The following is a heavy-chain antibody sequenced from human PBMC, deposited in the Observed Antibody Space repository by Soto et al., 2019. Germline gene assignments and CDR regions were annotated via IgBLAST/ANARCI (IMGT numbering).Heavy chain of an antibody. CDR3: ARNRRKYYVLGRYGYYYYYMYV. J-gene: IGHJ6*03. D-gene: IGHD3-10*01. CDR1: GGTFSSYT. V-gene: IGHV1-69*02. Sequence: SVKVSCKASGGTFSSYTISWVRQAPGQGLEWMGRIIPILGIANYAQKFQGRVTITADKSTSTAYMELSSLRSEDTAVYYCARNRRKYYVLGRYGYYYYYMYVWSKGSTVTVSS. CDR2: IIPILGIA.